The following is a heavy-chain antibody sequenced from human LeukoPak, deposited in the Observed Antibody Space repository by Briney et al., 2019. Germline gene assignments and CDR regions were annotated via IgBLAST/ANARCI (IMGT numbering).Heavy chain of an antibody. CDR3: ARVYYDSSPFVYYFDY. J-gene: IGHJ4*02. CDR2: INHSGST. CDR1: GGPFSGYY. D-gene: IGHD3-22*01. Sequence: PSETLSLTCAVYGGPFSGYYWSWIRQPPGKGLEWLGEINHSGSTNYNPSLKSRVTISVDTSKNQFSLKLSSVTAADTAVYYCARVYYDSSPFVYYFDYWGQGTLVTVSS. V-gene: IGHV4-34*01.